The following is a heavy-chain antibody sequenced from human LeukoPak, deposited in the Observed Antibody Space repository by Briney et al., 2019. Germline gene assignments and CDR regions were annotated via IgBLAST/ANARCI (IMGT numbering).Heavy chain of an antibody. J-gene: IGHJ4*02. Sequence: GGSLRLSCAASGFTFSSYAVNWVRQAPGKGLEWVSSISGSGGTTQYADSVKGRFTITRDNSKNTLYLQMHSLRDEDTAIYYCRRHCGSSSCYRFEYWGQGTLVTVSS. CDR1: GFTFSSYA. CDR3: RRHCGSSSCYRFEY. D-gene: IGHD2-2*01. CDR2: ISGSGGTT. V-gene: IGHV3-23*01.